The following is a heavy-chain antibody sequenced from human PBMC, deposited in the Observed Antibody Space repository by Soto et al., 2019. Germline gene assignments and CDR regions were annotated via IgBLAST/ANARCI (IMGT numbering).Heavy chain of an antibody. Sequence: QVQLVESGGGVVQPGRSLRLSCAASGFTFSSYGMHWVRQAPGKGLEWVAVIWYDGSNKYYADSVKGRFTISRDNSKNTLYLQMNSLRAEDTAVYYCAREKQQLVYYFDYWGQGTLVTVSS. CDR2: IWYDGSNK. V-gene: IGHV3-33*01. D-gene: IGHD6-13*01. CDR3: AREKQQLVYYFDY. J-gene: IGHJ4*02. CDR1: GFTFSSYG.